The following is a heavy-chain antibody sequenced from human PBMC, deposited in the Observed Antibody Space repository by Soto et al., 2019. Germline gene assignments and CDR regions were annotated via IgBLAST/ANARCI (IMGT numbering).Heavy chain of an antibody. Sequence: QVQVVQSGAEVKKPGASVKVSCKASGYIFTNYVIHWVRQAPGQRLECMGWINTGNGNTQYSQKFQGRVTITRDTSARKAYMELSSLRSEDTAVYYCARSITMVRGLIYYGMDVWGQGTTVTVSS. CDR3: ARSITMVRGLIYYGMDV. J-gene: IGHJ6*02. D-gene: IGHD3-10*01. CDR1: GYIFTNYV. V-gene: IGHV1-3*04. CDR2: INTGNGNT.